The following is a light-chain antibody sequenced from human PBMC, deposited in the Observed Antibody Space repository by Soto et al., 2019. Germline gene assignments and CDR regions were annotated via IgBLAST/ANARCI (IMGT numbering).Light chain of an antibody. J-gene: IGKJ1*01. CDR1: HDISTY. V-gene: IGKV1-39*01. CDR2: AAS. CDR3: QQSYNSPQT. Sequence: DIQLTQSPSLLSASVVDRVTITCLASHDISTYLAWYQQKPGKAPRLLIYAASSLQSGVPSRFSGSGSGTDFTLTISSLQPEDFATYSCQQSYNSPQTFGQGTKVDIK.